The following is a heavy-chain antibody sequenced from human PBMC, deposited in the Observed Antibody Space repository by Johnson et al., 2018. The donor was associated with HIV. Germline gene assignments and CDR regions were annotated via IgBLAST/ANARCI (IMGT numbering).Heavy chain of an antibody. D-gene: IGHD6-19*01. CDR2: IKQDGSEE. J-gene: IGHJ3*02. CDR1: GFTFSDYW. CDR3: ARDGVYSSPWDAFDI. V-gene: IGHV3-7*05. Sequence: VQLVESGGGLVQPGGSLRLSCAGSGFTFSDYWMKWVRQAPGKGLEWVAKIKQDGSEEYYVDSMDGRFTISRDNAKHSMYLQIDNLRVEGKAMSYCARDGVYSSPWDAFDIWGQGTKVTVSS.